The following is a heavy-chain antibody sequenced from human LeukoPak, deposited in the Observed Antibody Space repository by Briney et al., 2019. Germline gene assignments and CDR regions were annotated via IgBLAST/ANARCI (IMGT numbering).Heavy chain of an antibody. CDR2: IWYDGSNK. J-gene: IGHJ6*02. CDR3: ARDRAAVLRFLEWTPGGMDV. CDR1: GFTFSSYG. Sequence: PGRSLRLSCAASGFTFSSYGMHWVRQAPGKGLEWVAVIWYDGSNKYYADSVKGRFTISRDNSKNTLYLQMNSLRAEDTAVYYCARDRAAVLRFLEWTPGGMDVWGQGTTVTVSS. D-gene: IGHD3-3*01. V-gene: IGHV3-33*01.